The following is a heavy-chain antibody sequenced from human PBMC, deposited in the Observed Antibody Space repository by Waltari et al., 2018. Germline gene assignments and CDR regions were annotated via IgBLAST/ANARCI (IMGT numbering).Heavy chain of an antibody. V-gene: IGHV1-2*06. CDR3: ASNRDMLG. CDR1: GYSFTAYH. D-gene: IGHD2-8*01. CDR2: INPNTGDT. J-gene: IGHJ3*01. Sequence: VQLVQSGAEVKKPGASVKVSCKTSGYSFTAYHMHWVRQAPGQGLEWMGRINPNTGDTTYAQKFEGRVTMTRDTAMSTAYMELNNLTSDDTALYFCASNRDMLGWGQGTMVIVSS.